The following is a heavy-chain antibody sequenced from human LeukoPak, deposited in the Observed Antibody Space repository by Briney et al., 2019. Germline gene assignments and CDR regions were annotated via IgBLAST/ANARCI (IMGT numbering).Heavy chain of an antibody. D-gene: IGHD1-14*01. V-gene: IGHV1-8*01. CDR1: GYTFTSYD. J-gene: IGHJ4*02. CDR2: MNTNSGNT. CDR3: ARGPPSPTYLYR. Sequence: ASVKVSCKASGYTFTSYDINWVRQATGQGLEWMGWMNTNSGNTGYAQKFQGRVTMTRNTSISTAYMELSSLRSEDTAVYYCARGPPSPTYLYRWGQGTLVTVSS.